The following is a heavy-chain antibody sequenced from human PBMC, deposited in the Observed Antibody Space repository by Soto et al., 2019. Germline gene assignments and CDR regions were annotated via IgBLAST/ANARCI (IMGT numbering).Heavy chain of an antibody. CDR3: ARGYSYDNMGLGMDV. CDR1: GYTFTSYG. CDR2: ISAYNGNT. D-gene: IGHD5-18*01. Sequence: QVQLVQSGAEVKKPGASVKVSCKASGYTFTSYGISWVRQAPGQGLEWMGWISAYNGNTNYAQKLQGRVTMXXDXSXSTAYMELRSLRSDDTAVYYCARGYSYDNMGLGMDVWGQGTTVTVSS. J-gene: IGHJ6*02. V-gene: IGHV1-18*01.